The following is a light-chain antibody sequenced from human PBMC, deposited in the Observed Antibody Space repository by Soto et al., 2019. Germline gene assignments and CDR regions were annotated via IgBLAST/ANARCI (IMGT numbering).Light chain of an antibody. CDR3: KQYDKSPLT. CDR2: GVS. V-gene: IGKV3-20*01. J-gene: IGKJ4*01. CDR1: QSVSNSH. Sequence: EIVLTQSPGTLSLSPGERATLSCRASQSVSNSHLAWHQQKPGQAHRLLIFGVSSRAAGIPDRFSGSGSGTDFTLTISRLEPEDYAVYYCKQYDKSPLTFGGGTKVDIK.